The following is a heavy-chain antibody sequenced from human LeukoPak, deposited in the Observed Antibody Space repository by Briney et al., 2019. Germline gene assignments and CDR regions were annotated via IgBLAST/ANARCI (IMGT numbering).Heavy chain of an antibody. CDR1: GFTFSSYA. V-gene: IGHV3-23*01. CDR2: ISGSGGST. CDR3: AREKLLYYYDSSGNDAFDI. J-gene: IGHJ3*02. Sequence: GGSLRLSCAASGFTFSSYAMSWVRQAPGKGLEWVSAISGSGGSTYYADSVKGRFTISRDNAKNSLYLQMSSLRAEDTAVYYCAREKLLYYYDSSGNDAFDIWGQGTMVTVSS. D-gene: IGHD3-22*01.